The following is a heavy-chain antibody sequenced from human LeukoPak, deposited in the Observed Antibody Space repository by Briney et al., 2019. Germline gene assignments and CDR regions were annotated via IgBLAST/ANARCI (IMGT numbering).Heavy chain of an antibody. V-gene: IGHV3-30*02. CDR1: GFTFSNYG. CDR3: AKSEGPTTIFVCFDY. Sequence: DPGGSLRLSCAASGFTFSNYGMHWVRQAPGKGLEWVAFIRYDGSNIYYADSVKGRFTISRDNSKNTPYLQMNSLRAEDTAFYYCAKSEGPTTIFVCFDYWGQGTLVTVSS. D-gene: IGHD1-26*01. CDR2: IRYDGSNI. J-gene: IGHJ4*02.